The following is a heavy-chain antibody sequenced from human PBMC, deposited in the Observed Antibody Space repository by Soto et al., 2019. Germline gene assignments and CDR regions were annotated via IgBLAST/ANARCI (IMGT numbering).Heavy chain of an antibody. CDR2: IYPGDSDT. Sequence: GASLKISCKGSGYSFTSYWIGWVRQMPGKGLEWMGIIYPGDSDTRYSPSFQGQVTISADKSISTAYLQWSSLKASDTAMYYCARQPQYSAIDFDYWGQGTLVTVSS. D-gene: IGHD5-18*01. CDR3: ARQPQYSAIDFDY. V-gene: IGHV5-51*01. J-gene: IGHJ4*02. CDR1: GYSFTSYW.